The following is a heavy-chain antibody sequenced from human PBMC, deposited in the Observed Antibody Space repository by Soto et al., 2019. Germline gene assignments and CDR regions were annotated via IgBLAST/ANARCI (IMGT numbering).Heavy chain of an antibody. Sequence: QVQLQQWGAGLLKPSETLSLTCAVYGGSFSGYYWSWIRQPPGKGLEWIGEINHSGSTNYNPSLKSRVTISVDTSKNQCSLKLSSVTAADTAVYYCAREHRDCGGDCGSMDVWGQGTTVTVSS. CDR3: AREHRDCGGDCGSMDV. D-gene: IGHD2-21*02. CDR2: INHSGST. V-gene: IGHV4-34*01. J-gene: IGHJ6*02. CDR1: GGSFSGYY.